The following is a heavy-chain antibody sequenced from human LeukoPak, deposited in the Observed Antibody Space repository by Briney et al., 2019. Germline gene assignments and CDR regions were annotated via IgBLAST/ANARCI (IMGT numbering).Heavy chain of an antibody. CDR2: IYTSGST. D-gene: IGHD4-23*01. CDR1: GGSISSYY. V-gene: IGHV4-4*07. J-gene: IGHJ4*02. CDR3: ASTMTTVAEFGY. Sequence: ASETLSLTCTVSGGSISSYYWSWIRQPAGKGLEWIGRIYTSGSTNYNPSLKSRVTMSVDTSKNQFSLKLGSVTAADTAVYYCASTMTTVAEFGYWGQGTLVTVSS.